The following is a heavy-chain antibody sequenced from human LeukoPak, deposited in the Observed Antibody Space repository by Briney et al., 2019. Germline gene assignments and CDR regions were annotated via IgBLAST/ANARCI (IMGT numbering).Heavy chain of an antibody. J-gene: IGHJ3*02. D-gene: IGHD3-22*01. CDR3: ATGGRDSSGYYLDVFDI. V-gene: IGHV1-69*05. Sequence: SVKVSCKASGGTFSSYAISWVRQAPGQGLEWMGGIIPIFGTANYAQKFQGRVTITTDESTSTAYMELSSLRSEDTAVYYCATGGRDSSGYYLDVFDIWGQGTMVTVSS. CDR1: GGTFSSYA. CDR2: IIPIFGTA.